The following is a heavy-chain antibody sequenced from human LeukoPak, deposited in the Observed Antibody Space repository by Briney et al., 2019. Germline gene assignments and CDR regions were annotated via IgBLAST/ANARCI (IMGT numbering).Heavy chain of an antibody. Sequence: GESLKTSCKGSEYIFTSYWIGWVRQMPGKGLEWMGIIYPGDSDTRYSPSFQGQVTISADKSITTAYLQWSSLKASDTAMYYCVRGTSGWFYDAFDNWGQGTMVTVSS. J-gene: IGHJ3*02. CDR1: EYIFTSYW. CDR3: VRGTSGWFYDAFDN. D-gene: IGHD6-19*01. V-gene: IGHV5-51*01. CDR2: IYPGDSDT.